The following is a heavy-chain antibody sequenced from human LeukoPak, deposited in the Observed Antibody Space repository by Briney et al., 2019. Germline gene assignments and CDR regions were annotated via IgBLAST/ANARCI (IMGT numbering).Heavy chain of an antibody. D-gene: IGHD2-2*01. CDR3: AKDFSVVPAAMALLFDY. Sequence: GGSLRLSCAASGFTFSSYGMHWVRQAPGKGLEWVAVISYDGSNKYYADSVKGRFTISRDNSKNTLYLQMNSLRAEDTAVYYCAKDFSVVPAAMALLFDYWGQGTLVTVSS. J-gene: IGHJ4*02. V-gene: IGHV3-30*18. CDR2: ISYDGSNK. CDR1: GFTFSSYG.